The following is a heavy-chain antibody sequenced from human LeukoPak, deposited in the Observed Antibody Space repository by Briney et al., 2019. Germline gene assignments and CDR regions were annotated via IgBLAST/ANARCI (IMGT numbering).Heavy chain of an antibody. V-gene: IGHV3-48*01. J-gene: IGHJ6*03. CDR1: GFTFSTYT. Sequence: GGSLRLSCVASGFTFSTYTMNWVRQPPGKGLEWVSNIGTSSSTIYYADSVKGRFTISRDNAKNSLYLQMNSLRADDTAVYYCARFAAGGSYYYYMDVWGKGTTVTVSS. D-gene: IGHD6-25*01. CDR2: IGTSSSTI. CDR3: ARFAAGGSYYYYMDV.